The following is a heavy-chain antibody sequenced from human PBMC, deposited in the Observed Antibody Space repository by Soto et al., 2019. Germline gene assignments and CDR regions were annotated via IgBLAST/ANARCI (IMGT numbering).Heavy chain of an antibody. CDR2: ISSSGSTI. D-gene: IGHD3-9*01. CDR3: ERADDDILPPYFYYGIEV. CDR1: GFTFSSYE. Sequence: GGSLILSCAASGFTFSSYEMNWVRQAPGKGLEWVSYISSSGSTIYYADSVKGRFTISRDNAKNSLYLQMNSLRADDTAVYYCERADDDILPPYFYYGIEVGGKCTTVIVSS. V-gene: IGHV3-48*03. J-gene: IGHJ6*01.